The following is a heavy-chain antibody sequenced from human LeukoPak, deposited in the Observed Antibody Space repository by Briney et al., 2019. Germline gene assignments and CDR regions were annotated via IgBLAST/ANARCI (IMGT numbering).Heavy chain of an antibody. D-gene: IGHD3-3*01. CDR1: GFIFRNYA. CDR2: IGGSGDSV. V-gene: IGHV3-23*01. CDR3: ARDFWATNYYYGMDV. Sequence: GGSLRLSCAGSGFIFRNYAMAWVRQAPGKGLECVSAIGGSGDSVRHADSVQGRFIISRDNSKSTLYLQMDNLRAEDTALYYCARDFWATNYYYGMDVWGQGTTVTVSS. J-gene: IGHJ6*02.